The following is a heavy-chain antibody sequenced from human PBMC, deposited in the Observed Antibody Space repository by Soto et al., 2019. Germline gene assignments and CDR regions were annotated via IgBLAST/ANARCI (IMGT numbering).Heavy chain of an antibody. V-gene: IGHV4-59*01. D-gene: IGHD2-15*01. CDR3: ARVAPFFYFDY. Sequence: SETLSLTCTVSGGSISSYCWSWIRQPPGKGLEWIGYIYYSGSTNYNPSLKSRVTISVDTSKNQFSLKLSSVTAADTAVYYCARVAPFFYFDYWGQGTLVTVSS. CDR2: IYYSGST. CDR1: GGSISSYC. J-gene: IGHJ4*02.